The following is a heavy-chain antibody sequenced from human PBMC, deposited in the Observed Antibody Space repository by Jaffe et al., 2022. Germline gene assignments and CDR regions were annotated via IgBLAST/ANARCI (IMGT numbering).Heavy chain of an antibody. V-gene: IGHV3-72*01. J-gene: IGHJ4*02. Sequence: EVQLVESGGGLVQPGGSLRLSCAVSGFTFSDHYMEWVRQAPGKGLEWVALTRNKAKSYSTEYAASVKGRFTISRDDSKNSLYLQMNSLTIEDTAVYYCTRHYVSAGGGLGYWGQGTLVTVSS. CDR3: TRHYVSAGGGLGY. CDR1: GFTFSDHY. CDR2: TRNKAKSYST. D-gene: IGHD3-10*02.